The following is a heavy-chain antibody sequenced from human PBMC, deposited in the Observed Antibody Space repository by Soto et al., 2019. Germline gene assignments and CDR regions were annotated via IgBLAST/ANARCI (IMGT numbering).Heavy chain of an antibody. Sequence: PSETLSLTCTVSGGSIDTYSWTWLRQPAGKGLEWIGHIYSSGSANYNPSLKSRVSMSVDTSKNQFSLKLNSVTAADTAVYYCATIVGANDYWGQGALVTVS. CDR1: GGSIDTYS. V-gene: IGHV4-4*07. CDR3: ATIVGANDY. D-gene: IGHD1-26*01. CDR2: IYSSGSA. J-gene: IGHJ4*02.